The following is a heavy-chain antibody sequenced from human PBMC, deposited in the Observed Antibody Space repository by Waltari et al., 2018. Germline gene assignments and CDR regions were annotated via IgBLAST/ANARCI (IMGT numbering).Heavy chain of an antibody. CDR2: IYSGGST. J-gene: IGHJ4*02. D-gene: IGHD5-18*01. V-gene: IGHV3-23*03. Sequence: FSSYAMSWVRQAPGKGLEWVSVIYSGGSTYYADSVKGRFTISRDNSKNTLYLQMNSLRAEDTAVYYCAKGDGLWLIPHYFDYWGQGTLVTVSS. CDR1: FSSYA. CDR3: AKGDGLWLIPHYFDY.